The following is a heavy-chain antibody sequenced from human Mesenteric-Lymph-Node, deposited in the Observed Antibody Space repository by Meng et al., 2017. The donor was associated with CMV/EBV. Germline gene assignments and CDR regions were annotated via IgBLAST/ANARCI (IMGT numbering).Heavy chain of an antibody. V-gene: IGHV4-30-4*08. CDR2: IYYSGNT. Sequence: CTVSGGSISSGDFYWSWIRQPPGKGLQWIEYIYYSGNTYYNPSLKSRLTISVDTSKNQFSLRLSSLTAADTAVYYCARCLTTAGSFDPWGPGTLVTVSS. CDR3: ARCLTTAGSFDP. D-gene: IGHD4/OR15-4a*01. J-gene: IGHJ5*02. CDR1: GGSISSGDFY.